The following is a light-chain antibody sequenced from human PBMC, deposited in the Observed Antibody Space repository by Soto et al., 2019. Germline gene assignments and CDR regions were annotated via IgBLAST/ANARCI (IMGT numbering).Light chain of an antibody. J-gene: IGKJ4*01. CDR2: DAS. Sequence: DIQMTQSPSSLSASVGDRVTITCQASQDIRNYLNWYQQKPWKAPKLLIYDASSLETGVPSRFSGSGSRTDFTFTINSLQTEDIATYYCQQYDDFPPLTFGGGTKVEIE. CDR1: QDIRNY. CDR3: QQYDDFPPLT. V-gene: IGKV1-33*01.